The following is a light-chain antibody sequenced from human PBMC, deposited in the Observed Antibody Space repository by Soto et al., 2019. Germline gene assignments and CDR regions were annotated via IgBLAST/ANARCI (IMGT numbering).Light chain of an antibody. J-gene: IGKJ1*01. V-gene: IGKV1-17*01. CDR3: LQHNSYPRT. CDR2: AAS. Sequence: DIQMTQSPSSLSASVGDSVTITCQASQDISNFLNWYQQKPGKAPKRLIYAASSLQSGVPSRFSGSGSGTEFTLTISSLQPEDFATYYCLQHNSYPRTFGQGTKVDIK. CDR1: QDISNF.